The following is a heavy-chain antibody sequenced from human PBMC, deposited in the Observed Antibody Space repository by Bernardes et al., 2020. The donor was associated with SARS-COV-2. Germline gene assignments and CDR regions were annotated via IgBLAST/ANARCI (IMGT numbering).Heavy chain of an antibody. Sequence: SETLSLTCAVYGGSFSGYYWSWIRQPPGKGLEWIGEINHSGSTNYNPSLKSRVTISVDTSKNQFSLKLSSVTAADTAVYYCARGRDGVVIGDNWFDPWGQGTLVTVSS. CDR1: GGSFSGYY. D-gene: IGHD3-3*01. V-gene: IGHV4-34*01. CDR3: ARGRDGVVIGDNWFDP. J-gene: IGHJ5*02. CDR2: INHSGST.